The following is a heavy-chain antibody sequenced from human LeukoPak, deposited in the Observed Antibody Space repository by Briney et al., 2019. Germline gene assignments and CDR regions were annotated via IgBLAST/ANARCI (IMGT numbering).Heavy chain of an antibody. Sequence: GGSLRLSCAASGFTFSSYEMNWVRQAPGKGLEWVSYISSSGSTIYYADSVKGRFTISRDNAKNSLYLQMNSLRAEDTAVYYCARESGDILTGYTDWGQGTLVTVSS. CDR2: ISSSGSTI. J-gene: IGHJ4*02. CDR3: ARESGDILTGYTD. V-gene: IGHV3-48*03. CDR1: GFTFSSYE. D-gene: IGHD3-9*01.